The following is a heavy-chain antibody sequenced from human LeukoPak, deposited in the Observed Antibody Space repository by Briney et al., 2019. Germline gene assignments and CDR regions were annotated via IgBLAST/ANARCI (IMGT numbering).Heavy chain of an antibody. D-gene: IGHD3-3*01. CDR3: ARGLASDYDFWSGYYHDAFDI. CDR1: GGSISSSSYY. Sequence: PSETLSLTCTVSGGSISSSSYYWGWLRQPPGKGLEWIGSIYYSGSTYYNPSLKSRVTISVDTSKNQFSLKLSSVTAADTAVYYCARGLASDYDFWSGYYHDAFDIWGQGTMVTVSS. J-gene: IGHJ3*02. CDR2: IYYSGST. V-gene: IGHV4-39*07.